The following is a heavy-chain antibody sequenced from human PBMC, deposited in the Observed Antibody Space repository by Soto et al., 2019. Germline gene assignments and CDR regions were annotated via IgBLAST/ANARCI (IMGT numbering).Heavy chain of an antibody. D-gene: IGHD6-6*01. CDR3: ARVGYSSSSYYYFDY. CDR1: GGSISIYY. V-gene: IGHV4-59*01. CDR2: IYYSGST. Sequence: SDTLSLTCTVSGGSISIYYWSWIRQPPGKGLEWIGYIYYSGSTNYNPSLKSRVTISVDTSKNQFSLKLSSVTAADTAVYYCARVGYSSSSYYYFDYWGQGTLVTVSS. J-gene: IGHJ4*02.